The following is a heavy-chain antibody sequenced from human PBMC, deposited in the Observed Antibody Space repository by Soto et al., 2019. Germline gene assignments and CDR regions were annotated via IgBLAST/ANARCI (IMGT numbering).Heavy chain of an antibody. V-gene: IGHV3-30*18. Sequence: QVQVVESGGGVVQPGRSLRLSCAASGFVFSNYGMHWVRQAPGKGLEWVAVISNDGNDEYYIDSVKGRFTISRDNSKNTLYLQMNTLNTEDTALYYCAKDIHSGRNQLGADYWGQGTLVTVSS. J-gene: IGHJ4*02. CDR2: ISNDGNDE. CDR1: GFVFSNYG. CDR3: AKDIHSGRNQLGADY. D-gene: IGHD1-26*01.